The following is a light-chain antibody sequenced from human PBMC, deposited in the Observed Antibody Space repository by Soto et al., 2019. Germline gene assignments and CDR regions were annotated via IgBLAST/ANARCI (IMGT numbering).Light chain of an antibody. Sequence: QSVLTQPRSVSGSPGQSVTISCTGTSSDVGGYNYVSWYQQYPDKAPKLVIYDVTKRPSGVPDRFSGSKSGNTASLTISGLQAEDEADYYCCSYAGTYTLWVFGGGTQLTVL. J-gene: IGLJ3*02. CDR3: CSYAGTYTLWV. CDR1: SSDVGGYNY. CDR2: DVT. V-gene: IGLV2-11*01.